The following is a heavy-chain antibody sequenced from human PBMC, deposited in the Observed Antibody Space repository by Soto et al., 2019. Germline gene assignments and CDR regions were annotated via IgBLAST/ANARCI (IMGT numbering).Heavy chain of an antibody. V-gene: IGHV1-69*13. Sequence: AASVKVSCKASGGTFSSYAISWVRQAPGQGLEWMGGIIPIFGTANYAQKFQGRVTITADESTSTAYMELSSLRSEDTAVYYCARDGSYGYPLWGQGTLVTVSS. D-gene: IGHD5-18*01. CDR2: IIPIFGTA. CDR1: GGTFSSYA. CDR3: ARDGSYGYPL. J-gene: IGHJ4*02.